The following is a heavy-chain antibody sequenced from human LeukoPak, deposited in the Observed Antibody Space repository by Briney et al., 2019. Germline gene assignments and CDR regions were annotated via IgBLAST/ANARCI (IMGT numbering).Heavy chain of an antibody. Sequence: GGSLRLSCAASGFTFSNAWMSWVRQAPGKGLEWVGRIKSKTDGGTTDYAAPVKGRFTISRDDSKNTLYLQMNSLKTEDTAVYYCTTDSNPEGRVVDYWGQGTLVTVSS. CDR1: GFTFSNAW. CDR2: IKSKTDGGTT. J-gene: IGHJ4*02. D-gene: IGHD3-10*01. CDR3: TTDSNPEGRVVDY. V-gene: IGHV3-15*01.